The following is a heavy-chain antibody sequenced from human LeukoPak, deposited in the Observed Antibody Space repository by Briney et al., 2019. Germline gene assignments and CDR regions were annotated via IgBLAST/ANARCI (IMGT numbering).Heavy chain of an antibody. V-gene: IGHV3-9*01. CDR2: ISWDSGSQ. CDR3: IKDMGFDLLKDAFHV. CDR1: GFSLEDYA. J-gene: IGHJ3*01. D-gene: IGHD3-9*01. Sequence: PGRSLRLSCVGSGFSLEDYAMHWVRQVPGKGLEWVSSISWDSGSQAYTDSVKGRFTISRDNDKNSLYLQMSSLRLEDTAFYYCIKDMGFDLLKDAFHVWGQGTLVTVSS.